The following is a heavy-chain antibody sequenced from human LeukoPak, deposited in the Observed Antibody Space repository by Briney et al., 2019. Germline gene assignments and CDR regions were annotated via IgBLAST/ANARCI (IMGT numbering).Heavy chain of an antibody. CDR1: GGTFSSYA. V-gene: IGHV1-69*13. D-gene: IGHD1-26*01. Sequence: ASVKVSCKASGGTFSSYAISWVRQAPGQGLEWMGGNIPIFGTANYAQKFRGRVTITADESTSTAYMELSSLRSEDTAVYYCARVEYSGSYFGWFDPWGQGTLVTVSS. CDR3: ARVEYSGSYFGWFDP. CDR2: NIPIFGTA. J-gene: IGHJ5*02.